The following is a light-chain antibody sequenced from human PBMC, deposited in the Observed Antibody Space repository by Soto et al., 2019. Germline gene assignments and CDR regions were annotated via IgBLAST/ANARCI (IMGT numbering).Light chain of an antibody. J-gene: IGKJ2*01. Sequence: DIQMTQSTSTLSASVGDRVTITCRASQSISSWLAWYQQKPGKAPKLLIYDASSLESGVPSRFSGSVSGTEFTLTIISLQPDDFATYYFQQYNSYLYTFGQGTKLEIK. CDR3: QQYNSYLYT. V-gene: IGKV1-5*01. CDR2: DAS. CDR1: QSISSW.